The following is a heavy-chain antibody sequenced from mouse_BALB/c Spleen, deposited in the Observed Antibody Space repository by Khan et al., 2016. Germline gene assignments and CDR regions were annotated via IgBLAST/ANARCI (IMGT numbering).Heavy chain of an antibody. D-gene: IGHD2-12*01. CDR1: GYTFTSYT. J-gene: IGHJ2*01. CDR3: ERARGMGSNDLFDY. Sequence: QVQLQQSGAELARPGASVKMSCKASGYTFTSYTMHWVKQRPGQGLEWIGFINPSSDYTPYNQKFKDKATLTADKSSSTAYLQLSSLTSEDSAVYYCERARGMGSNDLFDYRGQGTTLTVSS. CDR2: INPSSDYT. V-gene: IGHV1-4*01.